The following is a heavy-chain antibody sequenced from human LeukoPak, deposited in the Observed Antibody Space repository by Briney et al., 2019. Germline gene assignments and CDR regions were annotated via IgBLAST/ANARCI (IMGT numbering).Heavy chain of an antibody. CDR3: ARANFLYCSSTTCLFDY. Sequence: ASVKVSCKASGYTFTDYYMHWVRQAAGQGFEWMGWIDPNSGDTNYAQKFQGRVTMTRDTSISTAHMELSRLRSDDTAVYYCARANFLYCSSTTCLFDYWGQGTLVIVSS. V-gene: IGHV1-2*02. CDR1: GYTFTDYY. D-gene: IGHD2-2*01. CDR2: IDPNSGDT. J-gene: IGHJ4*02.